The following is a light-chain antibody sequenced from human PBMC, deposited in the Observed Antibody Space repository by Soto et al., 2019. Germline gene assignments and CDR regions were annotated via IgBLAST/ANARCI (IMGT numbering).Light chain of an antibody. Sequence: DIQMAQSPSTLSASVGDRGTITCRASQSISTWLAWYQQKPGKAPKLLIYMASTLESGVPSRFSGSGSGTEFTLTISSLQPDDFATYYCRHYNSYLETFGQGTRVEIK. V-gene: IGKV1-5*03. CDR3: RHYNSYLET. CDR2: MAS. CDR1: QSISTW. J-gene: IGKJ1*01.